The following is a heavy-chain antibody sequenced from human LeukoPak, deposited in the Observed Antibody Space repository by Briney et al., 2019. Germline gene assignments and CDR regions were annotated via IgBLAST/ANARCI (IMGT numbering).Heavy chain of an antibody. CDR1: GYSFTSYL. CDR2: IYPGDSDT. V-gene: IGHV5-51*01. D-gene: IGHD1-26*01. CDR3: ARGKWVDAFDI. Sequence: GESLKISCRGSGYSFTSYLIGWVRPMPGKGLEWMGIIYPGDSDTRDSPSFQGQVTISTDKSISTAYLQWSSLKASDTAMYYCARGKWVDAFDIWGQGTMVTVSS. J-gene: IGHJ3*02.